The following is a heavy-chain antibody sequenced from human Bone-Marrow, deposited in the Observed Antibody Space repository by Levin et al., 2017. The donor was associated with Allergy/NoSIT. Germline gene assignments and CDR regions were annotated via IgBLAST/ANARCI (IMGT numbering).Heavy chain of an antibody. CDR3: AKGLGSGWPPFDH. J-gene: IGHJ4*02. Sequence: GESLKISCAASGFTFRNYGMHWVRQAPGKGLEWVAVVSYDTSNIEYADSVRGRFTISRDNVKDALFLQMNSLTVEDTAVYYCAKGLGSGWPPFDHWGQGTLVTVSS. CDR1: GFTFRNYG. D-gene: IGHD6-19*01. V-gene: IGHV3-30*18. CDR2: VSYDTSNI.